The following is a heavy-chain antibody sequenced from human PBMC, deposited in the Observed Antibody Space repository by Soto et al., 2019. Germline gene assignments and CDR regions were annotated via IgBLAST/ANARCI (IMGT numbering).Heavy chain of an antibody. CDR1: GFTFSSYA. D-gene: IGHD3-22*01. CDR3: GKSGGTMIVPFDY. Sequence: EVQLLESGGGLVQPGGSLRLSCAASGFTFSSYAMRWVRQAPGKGLEWVSVISGSGGSTYYADSVKGRFTISRDNSKNTLYLQMNSLRAEDTAVYYCGKSGGTMIVPFDYWGQGTLVTVSS. V-gene: IGHV3-23*01. J-gene: IGHJ4*02. CDR2: ISGSGGST.